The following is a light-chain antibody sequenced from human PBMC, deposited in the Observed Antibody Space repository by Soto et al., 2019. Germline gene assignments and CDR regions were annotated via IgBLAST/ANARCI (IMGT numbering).Light chain of an antibody. Sequence: DIQMTQSPSSLSASVGDRVTITCRASQGVSAYLLWYQQRQGAAPKLLIYAAANLLSGVPSRFSGRASRTKFTLTIIALHPADFATYYCQHSYQTPHSFGQGMMLE. J-gene: IGKJ2*01. CDR3: QHSYQTPHS. CDR2: AAA. CDR1: QGVSAY. V-gene: IGKV1-39*01.